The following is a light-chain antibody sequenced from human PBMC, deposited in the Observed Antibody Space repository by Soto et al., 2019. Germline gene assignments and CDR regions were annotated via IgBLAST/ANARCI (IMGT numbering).Light chain of an antibody. CDR3: QQYGSSLWT. CDR1: QSVISSY. CDR2: GAS. J-gene: IGKJ1*01. Sequence: EIVLTQSPGTLSLSPGERDTLSCRASQSVISSYLAWYQQKPGQAPRLLIYGASSRDTGIPDRFSGSGSGTDFTLTISRLEPEDFAVYYCQQYGSSLWTFGQGTKVEIK. V-gene: IGKV3-20*01.